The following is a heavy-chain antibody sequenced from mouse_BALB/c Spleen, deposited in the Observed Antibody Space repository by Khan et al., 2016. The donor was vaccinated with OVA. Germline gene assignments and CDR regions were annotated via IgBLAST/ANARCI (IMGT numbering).Heavy chain of an antibody. CDR1: GFSLTSYG. CDR2: LWACGST. D-gene: IGHD1-1*01. CDR3: ARPYYGSAWFAY. Sequence: VQLVESGPGLVAPSQSLSITCTVSGFSLTSYGVHWVRQPPGKGLEWLGVLWACGSTNYNSALMSRLSTSTDNSNNQVFLKMNSLQTDDTAMEYCARPYYGSAWFAYWWQGSMVIVAA. J-gene: IGHJ3*01. V-gene: IGHV2-9*02.